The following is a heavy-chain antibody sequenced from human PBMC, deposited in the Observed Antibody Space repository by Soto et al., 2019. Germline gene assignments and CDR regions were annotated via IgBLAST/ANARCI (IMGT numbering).Heavy chain of an antibody. CDR3: AKVSGWTRGAFDI. D-gene: IGHD6-19*01. V-gene: IGHV3-23*01. CDR1: GFSFSSYP. Sequence: GGSLRLSCAASGFSFSSYPMSWVRQAPGKGLEWVAAISGAGVSTYYADSVRGRFTISRENSKNTLYLQMNSLRAEDTAVYYCAKVSGWTRGAFDIWGQGTMVTVSS. J-gene: IGHJ3*02. CDR2: ISGAGVST.